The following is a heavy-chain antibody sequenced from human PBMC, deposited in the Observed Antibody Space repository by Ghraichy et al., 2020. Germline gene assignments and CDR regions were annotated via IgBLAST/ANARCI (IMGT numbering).Heavy chain of an antibody. Sequence: GGSLRLSCAASGFTFSSYAMSWVRQAPGKGLEWVSAISGGGSSTYYADSVRGRFTISRDNSDKKVYLQVDSLRAEDTAVYYCAKDGRDTSGLGAFDVWGQGTMVTVSS. CDR2: ISGGGSST. J-gene: IGHJ3*01. D-gene: IGHD3-22*01. CDR3: AKDGRDTSGLGAFDV. CDR1: GFTFSSYA. V-gene: IGHV3-23*01.